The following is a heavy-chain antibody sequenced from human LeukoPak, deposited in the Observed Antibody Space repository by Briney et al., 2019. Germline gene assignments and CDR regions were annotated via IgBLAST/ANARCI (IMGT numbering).Heavy chain of an antibody. CDR2: IYHSGST. J-gene: IGHJ4*02. V-gene: IGHV4-30-2*01. Sequence: SQTLSLTCTVSGGSISSGGYYWSWIRQPPGKGLEWIGYIYHSGSTYYNPSLKSRVTISVDTSKNQFSLKLSSVTAADTAVYYCARVGDSGYDFTGFDYWGQGTLVTVSS. CDR3: ARVGDSGYDFTGFDY. D-gene: IGHD5-12*01. CDR1: GGSISSGGYY.